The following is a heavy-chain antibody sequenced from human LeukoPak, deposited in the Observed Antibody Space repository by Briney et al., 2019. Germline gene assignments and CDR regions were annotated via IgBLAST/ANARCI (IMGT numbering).Heavy chain of an antibody. V-gene: IGHV3-23*01. CDR3: AKTRTYYGDYVPY. CDR1: GSTFSRYA. Sequence: GGSLRLSCATSGSTFSRYAMSWVRQAPGKGLEWVSAISGSGGSTYYADSVKGRFTISRDNSKNTLYLQMNSLRAEDTAVYYCAKTRTYYGDYVPYWGQGTLVTVSS. J-gene: IGHJ4*02. CDR2: ISGSGGST. D-gene: IGHD4-17*01.